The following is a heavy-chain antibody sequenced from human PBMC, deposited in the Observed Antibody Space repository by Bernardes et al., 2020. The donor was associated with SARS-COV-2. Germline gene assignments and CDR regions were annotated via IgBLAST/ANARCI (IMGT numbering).Heavy chain of an antibody. Sequence: GGSLRLSCAASGFTFSSYAMSWVRQAPGKGLEWVSAISGSGGSTFYADSVKDRFTISRDNSKNTVTLQMNSLRAEDTAVYYCARAPTITTNYDYWGQGALVTVSS. J-gene: IGHJ4*02. V-gene: IGHV3-23*01. CDR1: GFTFSSYA. D-gene: IGHD4-4*01. CDR2: ISGSGGST. CDR3: ARAPTITTNYDY.